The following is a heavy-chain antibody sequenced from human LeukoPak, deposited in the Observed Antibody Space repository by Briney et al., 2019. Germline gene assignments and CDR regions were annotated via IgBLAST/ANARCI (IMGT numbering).Heavy chain of an antibody. V-gene: IGHV4-4*02. D-gene: IGHD1-26*01. CDR2: IYHSGST. J-gene: IGHJ3*02. Sequence: PSGTLSLTCAVSGGSISSSNWWSWVRQPPGKGLEWIGEIYHSGSTNYNPSLKSRVTISVDKSKNQFSLKLSSVTAADTAVYYCARHAYSGSYVGAFDIWGQGTMVTVSS. CDR1: GGSISSSNW. CDR3: ARHAYSGSYVGAFDI.